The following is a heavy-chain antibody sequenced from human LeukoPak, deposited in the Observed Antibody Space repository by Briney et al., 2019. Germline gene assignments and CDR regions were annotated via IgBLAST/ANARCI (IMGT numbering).Heavy chain of an antibody. CDR3: ALIEYSSSDDAFDI. D-gene: IGHD6-6*01. J-gene: IGHJ3*02. Sequence: GGSLRLSCAASGFTFSSYSMNWVRQAPGKGPEWVSSISSSSSYIYYADSVKGRFTISRDNAKNSLYLQMNSLRAEDTAVYYCALIEYSSSDDAFDIWGQGTMVTVSS. CDR1: GFTFSSYS. CDR2: ISSSSSYI. V-gene: IGHV3-21*01.